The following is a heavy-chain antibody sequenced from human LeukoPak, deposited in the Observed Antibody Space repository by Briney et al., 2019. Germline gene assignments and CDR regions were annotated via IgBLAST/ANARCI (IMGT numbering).Heavy chain of an antibody. CDR1: NGSISSYDSY. CDR2: IYYGGST. Sequence: SQTLSLTCTVSNGSISSYDSYWSWIRQPPGKGLDWIAYIYYGGSTDSTPSLTSRVTISVDTSKNQFSLRLTSVTAADTAVYYCARVSRGGSGSGASDIWGQGTMVTVSS. CDR3: ARVSRGGSGSGASDI. D-gene: IGHD3-10*01. J-gene: IGHJ3*02. V-gene: IGHV4-30-4*01.